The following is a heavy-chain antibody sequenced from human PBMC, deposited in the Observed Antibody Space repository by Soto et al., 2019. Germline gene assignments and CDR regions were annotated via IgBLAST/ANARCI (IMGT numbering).Heavy chain of an antibody. CDR3: ASYLITGDYGDYGAFDI. CDR2: ISAYNGNT. CDR1: GYTFTSYG. J-gene: IGHJ3*02. V-gene: IGHV1-18*01. Sequence: QVQLVQSGAEVKKPGASVKVSCKASGYTFTSYGISWVRQAPGQGLEWMGWISAYNGNTNYAQKLQGRVTMTTDTSTSTAYMELRSLRSDDTAVYYCASYLITGDYGDYGAFDIWGQGTMVTVSS. D-gene: IGHD4-17*01.